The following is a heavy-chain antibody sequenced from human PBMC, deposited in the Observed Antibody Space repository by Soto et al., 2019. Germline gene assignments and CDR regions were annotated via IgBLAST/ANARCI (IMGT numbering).Heavy chain of an antibody. J-gene: IGHJ6*02. D-gene: IGHD2-15*01. V-gene: IGHV3-66*01. CDR2: IYSCGST. Sequence: EVQLVESGGGLVQPGGSLRLSCAASGFTVSSNYMSWVRQAPGKGLERVSVIYSCGSTYYADSVKGSFTISSDNSKNTLYLQMNRLRAEHTAVYYCARAVDYYYGMDVWGQGTTVTVSS. CDR1: GFTVSSNY. CDR3: ARAVDYYYGMDV.